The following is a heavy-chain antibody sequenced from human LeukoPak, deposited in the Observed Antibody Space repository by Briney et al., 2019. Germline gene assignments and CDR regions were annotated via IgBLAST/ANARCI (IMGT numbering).Heavy chain of an antibody. CDR2: ISSNGGST. CDR3: VKAQYYYGSGSYFDY. D-gene: IGHD3-10*01. J-gene: IGHJ4*02. CDR1: GFTFSSYA. V-gene: IGHV3-64D*09. Sequence: PGGSLRLSCSASGFTFSSYAMHWVRQAPGKGLEYVSAISSNGGSTYYADSVKGRFTISRDNSKNTLYLQMSSLRAEDTAVCYCVKAQYYYGSGSYFDYWGQGTLVTVSS.